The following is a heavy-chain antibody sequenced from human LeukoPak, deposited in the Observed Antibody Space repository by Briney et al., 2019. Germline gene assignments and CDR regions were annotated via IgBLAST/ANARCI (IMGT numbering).Heavy chain of an antibody. CDR2: ISPNSGGT. CDR3: ASTEGYSYGLIDY. CDR1: GYSFTGYY. V-gene: IGHV1-2*02. J-gene: IGHJ4*02. D-gene: IGHD5-18*01. Sequence: ASVKVSCKASGYSFTGYYMHWVRQAPGQGLEWMGWISPNSGGTNYAQKFQGRVTMTRDTSISTAYMELSRLRSDDTAIYYCASTEGYSYGLIDYWGQGTLVTVSS.